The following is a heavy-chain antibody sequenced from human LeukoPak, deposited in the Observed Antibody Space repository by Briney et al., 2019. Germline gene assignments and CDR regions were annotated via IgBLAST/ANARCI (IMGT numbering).Heavy chain of an antibody. CDR1: GGSFSGYY. D-gene: IGHD2-8*01. CDR3: ARAHGKIMDY. V-gene: IGHV4-30-2*01. CDR2: IYHSGST. Sequence: TLSLTCAVYGGSFSGYYWSWIRQPPGKGLEWIGYIYHSGSTYYNPSLKSRVTISVDRSKNQFSLKLSSVTAADTAVYYCARAHGKIMDYWGQGTLVTVSS. J-gene: IGHJ4*02.